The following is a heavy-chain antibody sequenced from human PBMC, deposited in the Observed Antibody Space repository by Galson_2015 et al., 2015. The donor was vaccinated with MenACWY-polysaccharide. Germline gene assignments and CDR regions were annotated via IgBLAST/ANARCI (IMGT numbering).Heavy chain of an antibody. J-gene: IGHJ6*03. V-gene: IGHV1-46*01. Sequence: SVKVSCKASGYTFTNYYIHWVRQAPGLGLEWMGVVKPSGGHPIQEQKFQGRVAMTSDTSTSTVYMEVRSLGSDDTAIYYCARAAYCTHYCYYYYYMDVWGKGTTVTVSS. CDR3: ARAAYCTHYCYYYYYMDV. D-gene: IGHD2-8*01. CDR1: GYTFTNYY. CDR2: VKPSGGHP.